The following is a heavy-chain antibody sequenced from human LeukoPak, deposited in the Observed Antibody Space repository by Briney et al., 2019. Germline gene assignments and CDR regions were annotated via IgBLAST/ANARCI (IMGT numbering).Heavy chain of an antibody. Sequence: SETLSLTCTVSGGSISSYYWSWIRQPPGKGLEWIGYIYYSGSTNYNPSLKSRVTISVDTSKNQFSLELSSVTAADTAVYYCARSTVYYDILTGYFQPIYYFDYWGQGTLVTVSS. CDR3: ARSTVYYDILTGYFQPIYYFDY. CDR1: GGSISSYY. CDR2: IYYSGST. D-gene: IGHD3-9*01. J-gene: IGHJ4*02. V-gene: IGHV4-59*01.